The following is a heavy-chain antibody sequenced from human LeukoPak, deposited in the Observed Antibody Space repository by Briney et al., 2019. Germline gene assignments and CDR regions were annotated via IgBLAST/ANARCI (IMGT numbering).Heavy chain of an antibody. J-gene: IGHJ6*03. Sequence: GGSLRLSCAASGFTFRNLGMHWVRQAPGKGLEWVAFVENDGGTKYYADSVKGRFTISRDNSKNTLFLQMNSLRAEDTAVYYCARDPGRNPYYYYYYYMDVWGKGTTVTVSS. CDR1: GFTFRNLG. CDR2: VENDGGTK. CDR3: ARDPGRNPYYYYYYYMDV. V-gene: IGHV3-33*05.